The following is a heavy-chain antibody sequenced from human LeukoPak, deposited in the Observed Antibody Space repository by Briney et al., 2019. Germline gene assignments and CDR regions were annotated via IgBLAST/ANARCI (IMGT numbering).Heavy chain of an antibody. J-gene: IGHJ4*02. V-gene: IGHV3-15*01. CDR1: GFTLHNVS. CDR3: VAGGHYFGT. D-gene: IGHD6-13*01. Sequence: GGSLRLFCAVSGFTLHNVSVSCVRQAPGKGLEWVGRIKRKSDGGTPDYAAPVKGRFTISRDDSINTLYLQMNSLKTDDTAVYHCVAGGHYFGTWGQGTLVTVSP. CDR2: IKRKSDGGTP.